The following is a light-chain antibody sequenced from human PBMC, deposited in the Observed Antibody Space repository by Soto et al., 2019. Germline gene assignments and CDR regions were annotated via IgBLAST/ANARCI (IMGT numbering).Light chain of an antibody. CDR3: QQSYSTSWR. CDR2: AAS. J-gene: IGKJ1*01. CDR1: QSITSY. Sequence: DIQMTQSPSSLSASVGDRVTITGRANQSITSYLNMYQQKPGKAPQLLTHAASRLKRGAPSRFSGSGSGPDFTLTISSLQPEDFATYYCQQSYSTSWRFGQGTKVDIQ. V-gene: IGKV1-39*01.